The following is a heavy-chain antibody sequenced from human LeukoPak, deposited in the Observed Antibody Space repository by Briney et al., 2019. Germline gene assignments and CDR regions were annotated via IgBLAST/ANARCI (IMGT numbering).Heavy chain of an antibody. J-gene: IGHJ5*02. CDR2: IKQDGSEK. V-gene: IGHV3-7*01. Sequence: GGSLRLSCAASGFTFSSYWLSWVRQAPGKGLEWVANIKQDGSEKYYVDSVKGRFTISRDNAKNSLYLQMNSLRAEDTAVYYCAGSGWSPNWFDPWGQGTLVTVSS. CDR1: GFTFSSYW. CDR3: AGSGWSPNWFDP. D-gene: IGHD6-19*01.